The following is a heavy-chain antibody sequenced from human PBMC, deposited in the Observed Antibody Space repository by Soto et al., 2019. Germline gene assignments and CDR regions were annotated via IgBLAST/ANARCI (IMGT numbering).Heavy chain of an antibody. V-gene: IGHV4-59*01. D-gene: IGHD6-19*01. CDR3: ARTRAWASRSSGWNNWFDP. Sequence: QVQLQESSPGLVKPSETLSLTCTVSGGSISSYYWSWIRQPPGKGLEWIGYIYYSGRTNYNPSLKSRVTISVDTSKNQFSLKLSSVTAADTAVYYCARTRAWASRSSGWNNWFDPWGQGTLVTVSS. J-gene: IGHJ5*02. CDR2: IYYSGRT. CDR1: GGSISSYY.